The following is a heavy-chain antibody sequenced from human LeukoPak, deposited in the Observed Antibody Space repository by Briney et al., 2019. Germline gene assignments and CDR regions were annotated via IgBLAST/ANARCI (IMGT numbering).Heavy chain of an antibody. V-gene: IGHV3-74*01. Sequence: GGSLRLSCAASGFTFSGFWMHWVRLAPGKGLMWASLINTDGSSTSYADSVKGRFTISRDNAKKKLYLQMNSLRAEDTAVYYCARDNEGTTDAFDISGQGTMVTVSS. CDR3: ARDNEGTTDAFDI. CDR1: GFTFSGFW. J-gene: IGHJ3*02. D-gene: IGHD1-7*01. CDR2: INTDGSST.